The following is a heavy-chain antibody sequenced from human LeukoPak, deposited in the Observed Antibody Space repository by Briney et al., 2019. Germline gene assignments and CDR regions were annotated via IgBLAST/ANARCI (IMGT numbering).Heavy chain of an antibody. J-gene: IGHJ4*02. CDR1: GGSISSYY. D-gene: IGHD3-16*02. CDR3: ARHVYYDYVWGSYRYSGFDY. CDR2: IYYSGST. V-gene: IGHV4-59*08. Sequence: SETLSLTCTVSGGSISSYYWSWIRQPPGKGLEWIGYIYYSGSTNYNPSLKSRVTISLDTSKNQFSLKLSSVTAADTAVYYCARHVYYDYVWGSYRYSGFDYWGQGTLVTVSS.